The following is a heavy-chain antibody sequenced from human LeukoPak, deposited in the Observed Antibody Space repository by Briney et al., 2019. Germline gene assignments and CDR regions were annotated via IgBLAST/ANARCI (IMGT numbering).Heavy chain of an antibody. CDR2: ISYDGSNK. CDR1: GFTFSSYA. Sequence: GGSLRLSRAASGFTFSSYAMHWVRQAPGKGLEWVAVISYDGSNKYYADSVKGRFTISRDNSKNTLYLQMNSLRAEDTAVYYCAKDLRYSSYDAFDIWGQGTMVTVSS. V-gene: IGHV3-30*04. D-gene: IGHD6-13*01. CDR3: AKDLRYSSYDAFDI. J-gene: IGHJ3*02.